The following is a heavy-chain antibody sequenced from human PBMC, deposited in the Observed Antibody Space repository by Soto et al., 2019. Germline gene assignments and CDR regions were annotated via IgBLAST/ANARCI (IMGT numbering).Heavy chain of an antibody. D-gene: IGHD4-4*01. CDR2: ISTYNGNT. CDR3: ERTPDYSDYFDY. J-gene: IGHJ4*02. V-gene: IGHV1-18*01. Sequence: QVQLVQSGTEVKKPGASVKVSCKASGYTFTSYAMTWVRQAPGQGLEWMGWISTYNGNTKYAQKIQGRVTMTTDTSTSTAYMELTSLRSDDTAVYYCERTPDYSDYFDYWGQGTLVTVSS. CDR1: GYTFTSYA.